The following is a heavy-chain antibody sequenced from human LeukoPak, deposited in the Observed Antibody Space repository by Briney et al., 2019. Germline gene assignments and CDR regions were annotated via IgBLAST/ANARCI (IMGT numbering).Heavy chain of an antibody. Sequence: PGGSLRLSCAASGFTFSRYSVNWVLQAPGKGLEWVSCITGSSEYIFYADSVRGRFTMSRDNAKNSLYLQMNSLRAEDTAVYYCAKFKGHYGDSEYYFDYWGQGTLVTVSS. D-gene: IGHD3-10*01. CDR3: AKFKGHYGDSEYYFDY. CDR1: GFTFSRYS. J-gene: IGHJ4*02. CDR2: ITGSSEYI. V-gene: IGHV3-21*01.